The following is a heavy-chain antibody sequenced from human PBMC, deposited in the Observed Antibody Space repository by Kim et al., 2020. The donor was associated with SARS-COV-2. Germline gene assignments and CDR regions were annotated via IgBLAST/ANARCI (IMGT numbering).Heavy chain of an antibody. CDR1: AGSISSSDYQ. V-gene: IGHV4-39*01. CDR3: VRIYARYYYYYMDV. D-gene: IGHD3-16*01. CDR2: ISYIGRT. J-gene: IGHJ6*03. Sequence: SETLSLTCSVSAGSISSSDYQWGWLRRAPGLGRELIGTISYIGRTHYNPSLKSRVTVSIDMSNNQFSLNLSSVTAAATAVYYCVRIYARYYYYYMDVWGEGTTVTVSS.